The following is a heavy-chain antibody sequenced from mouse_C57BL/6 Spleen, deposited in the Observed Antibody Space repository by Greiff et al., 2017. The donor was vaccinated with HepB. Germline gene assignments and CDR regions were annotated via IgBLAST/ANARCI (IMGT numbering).Heavy chain of an antibody. D-gene: IGHD1-1*01. CDR2: IYPRSGNT. CDR1: GYTFTSYG. V-gene: IGHV1-81*01. Sequence: VQLQQSGAELARPGASVKLSCKASGYTFTSYGISWVKQRTGQGLEWIGEIYPRSGNTYYTEKFKGKATLTADKSSSTAYMELRSLTSEDSAVYFCARKGVNYGIYYYAMDYWGQGTSVTVSS. J-gene: IGHJ4*01. CDR3: ARKGVNYGIYYYAMDY.